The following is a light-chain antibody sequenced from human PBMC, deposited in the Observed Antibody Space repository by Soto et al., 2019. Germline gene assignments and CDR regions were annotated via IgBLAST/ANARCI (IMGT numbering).Light chain of an antibody. J-gene: IGKJ1*01. CDR1: QGISSY. CDR3: QQYYSYPRT. Sequence: ALRMTQSPSSFSASTGDRVTITCRASQGISSYLAWYQQKPGKAPKLLIYAASTLQGGVPSRFSGSGSRTDFTLTISCLQSEDFATYYCQQYYSYPRTFGEGTKVEIK. V-gene: IGKV1-8*01. CDR2: AAS.